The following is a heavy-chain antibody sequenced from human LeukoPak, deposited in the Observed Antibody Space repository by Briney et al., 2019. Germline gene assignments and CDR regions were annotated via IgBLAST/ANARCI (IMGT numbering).Heavy chain of an antibody. D-gene: IGHD3-9*01. CDR3: ARVDLLTGYYFFDY. J-gene: IGHJ4*02. CDR1: GYTFSNYG. CDR2: IRGDNGNT. Sequence: ASVKVSCKASGYTFSNYGISWVRQAPGQGLEWVGWIRGDNGNTNYAQKFQGRVTMTTETSTSTAYMELGSLASDETDVYYCARVDLLTGYYFFDYWGQGTLVTVSS. V-gene: IGHV1-18*01.